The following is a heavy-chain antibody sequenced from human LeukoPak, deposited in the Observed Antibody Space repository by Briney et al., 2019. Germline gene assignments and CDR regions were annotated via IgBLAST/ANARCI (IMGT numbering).Heavy chain of an antibody. D-gene: IGHD3-22*01. CDR2: IIPIFGIA. V-gene: IGHV1-69*04. CDR3: ASTDSSGYDKERFDY. J-gene: IGHJ4*02. Sequence: SVKVSCKASGGTFSSYAISWVRQAPGQGLEWMGRIIPIFGIANYAQKFQGRVTITADKSTSTAYMELSSLRSEDTAVYYCASTDSSGYDKERFDYWGQGTLVTVSS. CDR1: GGTFSSYA.